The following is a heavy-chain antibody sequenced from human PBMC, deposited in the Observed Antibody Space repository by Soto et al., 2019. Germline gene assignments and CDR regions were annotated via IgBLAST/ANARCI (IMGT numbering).Heavy chain of an antibody. J-gene: IGHJ6*02. D-gene: IGHD3-3*01. CDR1: GFTFSSYS. V-gene: IGHV3-48*02. CDR2: ISSSSSTI. Sequence: GGSLRLSCAASGFTFSSYSMNWVRQAPGKGLEWVSYISSSSSTIYYADSVKGRFTISRDNAKNSLYLQMNSLRDEDTAVYYCARDSRIWVWSGTPSHMDVWGQGTTVTVSS. CDR3: ARDSRIWVWSGTPSHMDV.